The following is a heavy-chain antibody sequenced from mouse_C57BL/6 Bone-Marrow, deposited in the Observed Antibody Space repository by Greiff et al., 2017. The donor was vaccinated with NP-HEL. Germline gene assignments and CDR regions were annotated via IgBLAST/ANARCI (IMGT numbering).Heavy chain of an antibody. V-gene: IGHV1-55*01. D-gene: IGHD1-1*01. CDR2: IYPGSGST. Sequence: VQLHQPGAELVKPGASVKMSCKASGYTFTSYWITWVKQRPGQGLEWIGDIYPGSGSTNYNEKFKSKATLTVDTSSSTAYMQLSSLTSEDSAVYYCARDYGSFYYAMDYWGQGTSVTVSS. CDR1: GYTFTSYW. J-gene: IGHJ4*01. CDR3: ARDYGSFYYAMDY.